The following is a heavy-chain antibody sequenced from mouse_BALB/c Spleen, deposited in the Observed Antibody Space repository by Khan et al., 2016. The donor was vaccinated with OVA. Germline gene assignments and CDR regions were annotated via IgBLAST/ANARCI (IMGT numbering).Heavy chain of an antibody. D-gene: IGHD1-1*01. CDR3: ARLAYYYDSEGFAY. CDR1: GFTFSTYG. CDR2: ISTGGSYT. J-gene: IGHJ3*01. Sequence: VESGGDLVKPGGSLKLSCAASGFTFSTYGMSWVRQTPDKRLECVATISTGGSYTYYPDSVKGRFTISRDNAKNTLYLQMSSLKSEDTAMFYCARLAYYYDSEGFAYWGQGTLVTVSA. V-gene: IGHV5-6*01.